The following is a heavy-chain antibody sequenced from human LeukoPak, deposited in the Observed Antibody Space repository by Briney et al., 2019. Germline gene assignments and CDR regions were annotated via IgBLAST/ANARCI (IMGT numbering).Heavy chain of an antibody. CDR2: IHPIGGST. CDR3: ARCDFNSGSYYFDY. CDR1: GYIFTSHY. V-gene: IGHV1-46*01. Sequence: ASVKVSCKASGYIFTSHYIQWARQVPGQGLEWMGLIHPIGGSTTYAQRFQGRVTMTRDTATSTVYMELRSLRSEDTAIYYCARCDFNSGSYYFDYWGQGSMVIVSS. D-gene: IGHD3-10*01. J-gene: IGHJ4*02.